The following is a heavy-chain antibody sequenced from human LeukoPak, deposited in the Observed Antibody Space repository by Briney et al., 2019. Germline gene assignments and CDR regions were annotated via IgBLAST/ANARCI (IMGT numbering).Heavy chain of an antibody. CDR3: ARGGRNYYDSSGYYNY. J-gene: IGHJ4*02. D-gene: IGHD3-22*01. Sequence: SETLSLTCAVYGGSFSGYYWSWIRQPPGKGLEWIGEINHSGSTNYNPSLKSRVTISVDTSKNRFSLKLSSVTAADTAVYYCARGGRNYYDSSGYYNYWGQGTLVTVSS. CDR2: INHSGST. CDR1: GGSFSGYY. V-gene: IGHV4-34*01.